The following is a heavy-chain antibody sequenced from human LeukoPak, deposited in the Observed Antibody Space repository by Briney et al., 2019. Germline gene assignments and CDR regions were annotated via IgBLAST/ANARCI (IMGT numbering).Heavy chain of an antibody. CDR2: IRYDGSDK. CDR1: GFTFSGYV. Sequence: PGGSLRLSCAASGFTFSGYVMHWVRQAPGKGLEWVAFIRYDGSDKYYADSVKGRFTISRDNSKNTLYLQMNSLRAEDTAVYYCAKFPYGGDSGAHDAFDIWGQGTMVTVSS. J-gene: IGHJ3*02. D-gene: IGHD4-23*01. V-gene: IGHV3-30*02. CDR3: AKFPYGGDSGAHDAFDI.